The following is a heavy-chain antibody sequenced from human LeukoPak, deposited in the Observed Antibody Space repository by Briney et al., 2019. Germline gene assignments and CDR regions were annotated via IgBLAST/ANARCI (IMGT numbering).Heavy chain of an antibody. CDR2: IYYSGST. CDR1: GASITSYY. J-gene: IGHJ3*02. V-gene: IGHV4-59*01. Sequence: PSETLSLTCTVSGASITSYYWSWIRQSPGKGLEWIGYIYYSGSTNYNPSLKSRATISLDTSKSLFSLKLTSVTAADTAMYYCARGPEAFGVLKGAFDIWGQGTVVTVSS. CDR3: ARGPEAFGVLKGAFDI. D-gene: IGHD3-3*01.